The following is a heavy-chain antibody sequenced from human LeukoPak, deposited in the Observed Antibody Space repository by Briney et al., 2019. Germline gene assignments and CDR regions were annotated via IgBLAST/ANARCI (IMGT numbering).Heavy chain of an antibody. Sequence: GGSLRLSCAASGFTFSSYSMNWVRQAPGKGLKWVSSISSSSSYIYYADSVKGRFTISRDNAKNSLYLQMNSLRAEDTAVYYCARRPNSMVRGVPFFNYYGMDVWGQGTTVTVSS. D-gene: IGHD3-10*01. CDR2: ISSSSSYI. CDR3: ARRPNSMVRGVPFFNYYGMDV. V-gene: IGHV3-21*01. J-gene: IGHJ6*02. CDR1: GFTFSSYS.